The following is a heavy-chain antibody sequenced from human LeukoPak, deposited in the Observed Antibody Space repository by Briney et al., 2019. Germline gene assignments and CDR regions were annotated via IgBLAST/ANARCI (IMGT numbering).Heavy chain of an antibody. CDR3: ERGGVGMYHFAH. V-gene: IGHV3-74*01. CDR2: INPDGSTT. J-gene: IGHJ4*02. Sequence: GGSLRLSCAASGFTLSTYWMHWVRQAPGKGLVWVSRINPDGSTTTYADSVEGRFTISRDNAKNTLYLQMSSLRAEDTAVYYCERGGVGMYHFAHWGQGTLVTVPS. CDR1: GFTLSTYW. D-gene: IGHD1-26*01.